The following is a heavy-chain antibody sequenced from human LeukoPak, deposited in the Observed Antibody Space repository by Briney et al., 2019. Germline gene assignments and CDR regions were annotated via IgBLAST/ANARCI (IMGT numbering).Heavy chain of an antibody. CDR3: ARNRYGDYTPDY. V-gene: IGHV1-2*02. CDR1: GYTFTGYY. J-gene: IGHJ4*02. D-gene: IGHD4-17*01. CDR2: INPKTGGT. Sequence: ASVKVSCKASGYTFTGYYMHWARQAPGQGLEWMGWINPKTGGTNYAQKFRGRVTMTRDTSISTAYMELSRVRSDDTAVYYCARNRYGDYTPDYWGQGTLVTVSS.